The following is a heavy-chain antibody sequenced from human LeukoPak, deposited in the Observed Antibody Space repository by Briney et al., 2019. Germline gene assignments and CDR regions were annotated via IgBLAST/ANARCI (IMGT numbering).Heavy chain of an antibody. J-gene: IGHJ4*02. D-gene: IGHD6-6*01. V-gene: IGHV4-39*01. CDR2: IYYSGST. CDR3: ARHAGYSSSSGIDY. Sequence: ASETLSLTCTVSGGSISSSSYYWGWIRQPPGKGLEWIGSIYYSGSTYYNPSLKSRVTISVDTSKNQFSLKLSSVTAADTAVYYCARHAGYSSSSGIDYWGQGTLVTVSS. CDR1: GGSISSSSYY.